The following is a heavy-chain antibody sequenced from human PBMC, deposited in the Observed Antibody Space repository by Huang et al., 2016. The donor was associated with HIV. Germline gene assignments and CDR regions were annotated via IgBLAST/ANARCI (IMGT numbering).Heavy chain of an antibody. CDR3: AKGSMANAFDI. CDR2: IRDDGRNK. CDR1: GFTFSSYG. Sequence: QVQLVESGGGVVQPGGSLRLSCAASGFTFSSYGMHWVRQAPGKGLEWVAFIRDDGRNKYYAGAVSGRFTISRDNSKNTLYLQMNSLRAEDTAVYYCAKGSMANAFDIWGQGTMVTVSS. V-gene: IGHV3-30*02. J-gene: IGHJ3*02. D-gene: IGHD3-10*01.